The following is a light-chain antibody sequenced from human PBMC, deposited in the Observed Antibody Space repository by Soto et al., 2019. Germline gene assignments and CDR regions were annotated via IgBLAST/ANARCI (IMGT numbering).Light chain of an antibody. Sequence: IQMTQSPSTLSAPVGDRVTITCQASQTISTLLAWFQHKPGKAPNLLIYDASNLESGVPSRFSGSGSGTEFTLTISSLQSDDSATSFCQQYSHLVTFGQGTKLEI. V-gene: IGKV1-5*01. CDR1: QTISTL. CDR2: DAS. CDR3: QQYSHLVT. J-gene: IGKJ2*01.